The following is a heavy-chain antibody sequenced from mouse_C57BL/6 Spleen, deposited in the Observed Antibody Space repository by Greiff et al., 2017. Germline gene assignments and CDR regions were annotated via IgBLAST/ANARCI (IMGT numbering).Heavy chain of an antibody. V-gene: IGHV1-64*01. J-gene: IGHJ1*03. CDR3: ARSGYSYWYFDV. Sequence: VKLQQPGAELVKPGASVKLSCKASGYTFTSYWMHWVKQRPGQGLEWIGMIHPNSGSTNYNEKFKSKATLTVDKSSSTAYMQLSSLTSEDSAVYYCARSGYSYWYFDVWGTGTTVTVSS. D-gene: IGHD2-12*01. CDR2: IHPNSGST. CDR1: GYTFTSYW.